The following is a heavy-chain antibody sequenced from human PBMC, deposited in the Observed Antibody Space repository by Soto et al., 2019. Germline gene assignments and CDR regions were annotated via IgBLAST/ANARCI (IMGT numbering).Heavy chain of an antibody. Sequence: EVQLLESGGGLVQPGGSLRLSCAASGFTFSSYAMSWVRQAPGKGLEWVSAISGSGGSTYYADSVKGRFTISRDNSKNTLYLQMNSLRAEDTAVYYCAKGDYGSGPYYYGMDVWGQGTTVTVSS. CDR1: GFTFSSYA. CDR2: ISGSGGST. CDR3: AKGDYGSGPYYYGMDV. J-gene: IGHJ6*02. V-gene: IGHV3-23*01. D-gene: IGHD3-10*01.